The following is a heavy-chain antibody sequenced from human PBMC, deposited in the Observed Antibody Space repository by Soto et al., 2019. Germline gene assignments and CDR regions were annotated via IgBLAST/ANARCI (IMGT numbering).Heavy chain of an antibody. CDR1: GYTFTSYY. CDR2: INPSGGST. D-gene: IGHD2-15*01. V-gene: IGHV1-46*01. CDR3: AREGCRGGSRYSLYHGMDV. J-gene: IGHJ6*02. Sequence: QVQLVQSGAEVKKPGASVKVSCKASGYTFTSYYMHWVRQAPGQGLEWMGIINPSGGSTSYAQKFQGRGNMTRETATSTVYMGLSSLGSEDTGVYFCAREGCRGGSRYSLYHGMDVWGPGTTVTVSS.